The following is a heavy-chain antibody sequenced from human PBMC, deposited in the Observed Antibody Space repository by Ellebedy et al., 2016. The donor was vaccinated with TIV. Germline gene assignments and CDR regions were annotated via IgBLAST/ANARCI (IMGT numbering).Heavy chain of an antibody. J-gene: IGHJ4*02. V-gene: IGHV4-59*12. Sequence: SETLSLXCTVSGGSIISYYWNWIRQPPGKGLEWIGTIYYSGSTYYDPSLKSRVTISVDTSKNQLSLKLISVTAADMAVYYCARGRRYYDSSGYYLDYWGQGTKVTVSS. CDR1: GGSIISYY. CDR2: IYYSGST. CDR3: ARGRRYYDSSGYYLDY. D-gene: IGHD3-22*01.